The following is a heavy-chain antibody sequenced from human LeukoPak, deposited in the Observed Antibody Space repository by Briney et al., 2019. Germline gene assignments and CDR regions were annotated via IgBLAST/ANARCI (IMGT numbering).Heavy chain of an antibody. CDR1: GFTFNSYA. J-gene: IGHJ4*02. Sequence: PGGSLRLSCVASGFTFNSYAMSWVRQAPGKGLEWVSAITGLGTVDNAGSVRGRFTISRDNSKSTLFLQMDSLKPEDTATHYCARRRYESSGHFDYWGQGALVTVSS. V-gene: IGHV3-23*01. D-gene: IGHD3-22*01. CDR2: ITGLGTV. CDR3: ARRRYESSGHFDY.